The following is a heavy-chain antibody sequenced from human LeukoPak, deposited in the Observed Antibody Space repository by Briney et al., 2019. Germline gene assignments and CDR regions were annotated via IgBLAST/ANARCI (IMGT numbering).Heavy chain of an antibody. CDR2: ISAYNGTT. Sequence: ASVKVSCKASGYTFTSYGISWVRQAPGQGLEWMGWISAYNGTTNYAQKLQGRVTMTTDTSTSTAYMELRSLRSDDTAVYYCASQEDVDDSSAISGFQHWGQGTLVTVSS. CDR3: ASQEDVDDSSAISGFQH. D-gene: IGHD3-22*01. V-gene: IGHV1-18*01. J-gene: IGHJ1*01. CDR1: GYTFTSYG.